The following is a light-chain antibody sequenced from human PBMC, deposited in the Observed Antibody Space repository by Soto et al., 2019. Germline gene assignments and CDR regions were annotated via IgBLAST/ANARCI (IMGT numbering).Light chain of an antibody. CDR3: QQYNSYSEA. Sequence: EIVMTQSPATLSVSPGERATLSCRASQSVSSNLAWYQQKPGQAPRLLIYGASTRATGIPARFSGSGSGTEFTLTISSLQSEDFAVYYCQQYNSYSEAFGQGTKVDIK. V-gene: IGKV3-15*01. J-gene: IGKJ1*01. CDR1: QSVSSN. CDR2: GAS.